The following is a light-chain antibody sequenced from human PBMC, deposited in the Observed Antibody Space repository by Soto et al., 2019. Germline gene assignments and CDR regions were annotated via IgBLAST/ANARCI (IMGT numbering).Light chain of an antibody. V-gene: IGKV3-15*01. Sequence: EIVMTQSPATLSVSPGDRATLSCRASQSLSSNLAWYQQKPGQTPRLLIYGASTRATGIPARFSGSGSGTEFTLTISSLQSEDFAVYYCQQYNNWPKVTFGQGTRLEMK. CDR3: QQYNNWPKVT. CDR1: QSLSSN. J-gene: IGKJ5*01. CDR2: GAS.